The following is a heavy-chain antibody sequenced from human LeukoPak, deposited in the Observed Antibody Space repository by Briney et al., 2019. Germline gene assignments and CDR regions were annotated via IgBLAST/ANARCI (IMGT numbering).Heavy chain of an antibody. V-gene: IGHV4-34*01. Sequence: SETLSLTCAVYGGSFSGYYWSWIRQPPGKGLEWIGEINHSGSTNHNPSLKSRVTISVDTSKNQFSLKLSSVTAADTAVYYCARYYFDYWGQGTLVTVSS. CDR2: INHSGST. CDR3: ARYYFDY. CDR1: GGSFSGYY. J-gene: IGHJ4*02.